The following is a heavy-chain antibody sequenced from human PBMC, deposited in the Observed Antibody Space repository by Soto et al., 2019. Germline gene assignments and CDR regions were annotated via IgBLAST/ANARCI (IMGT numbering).Heavy chain of an antibody. CDR3: AREDSGSYYIYYGMDV. D-gene: IGHD1-26*01. Sequence: SVKLSCKASGGTFSSYTISWVRQAPGQGLEWMGRIIPILGIANYAQKFQGRVTITADKSTSTAYMELSSLRSEDTAVYYCAREDSGSYYIYYGMDVWGQGTTLTVSS. V-gene: IGHV1-69*04. J-gene: IGHJ6*02. CDR2: IIPILGIA. CDR1: GGTFSSYT.